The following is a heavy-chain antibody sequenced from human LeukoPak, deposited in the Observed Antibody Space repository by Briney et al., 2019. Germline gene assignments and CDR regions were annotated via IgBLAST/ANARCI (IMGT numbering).Heavy chain of an antibody. D-gene: IGHD1-1*01. CDR1: GFXFSSYA. CDR3: ARDNLKLGPKPSPGTGGLDY. Sequence: GRSLRLSCAASGFXFSSYAMHWVRQAPGKGLEWVAGISYDGSNKYYADSVKGRFTISRDNSKNTLYLQMNSLRAEDTAVYYCARDNLKLGPKPSPGTGGLDYWGQGTLVTVSS. J-gene: IGHJ4*02. CDR2: ISYDGSNK. V-gene: IGHV3-30-3*01.